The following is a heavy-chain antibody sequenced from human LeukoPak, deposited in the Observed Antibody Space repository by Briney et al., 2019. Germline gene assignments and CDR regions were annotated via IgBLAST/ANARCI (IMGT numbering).Heavy chain of an antibody. J-gene: IGHJ3*02. D-gene: IGHD2-2*01. V-gene: IGHV4-38-2*01. Sequence: SETLSLTRAVSGYSISSGYYWGWIRQPPGTGLEWIGSIYHSGSTYYNPSLKSRVTISVDMSKNQFSLKLSSVTAADTAVYYCARRSCSSTSCYPLDAFDIWGQGTMVTVSS. CDR3: ARRSCSSTSCYPLDAFDI. CDR2: IYHSGST. CDR1: GYSISSGYY.